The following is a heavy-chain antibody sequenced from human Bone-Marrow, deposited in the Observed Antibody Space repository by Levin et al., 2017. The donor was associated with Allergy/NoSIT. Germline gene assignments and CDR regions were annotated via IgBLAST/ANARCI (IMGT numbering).Heavy chain of an antibody. Sequence: SCAASGFTFSSYGMHWVRQAPGKGLEWVAVISYDGSNKYYADSVKGRFTISRDNSKNTLYLQMNSLRAEDTAVYYCAKDSGSGSYYADAFDIWGQGTMVTVSS. J-gene: IGHJ3*02. V-gene: IGHV3-30*18. D-gene: IGHD3-10*01. CDR3: AKDSGSGSYYADAFDI. CDR2: ISYDGSNK. CDR1: GFTFSSYG.